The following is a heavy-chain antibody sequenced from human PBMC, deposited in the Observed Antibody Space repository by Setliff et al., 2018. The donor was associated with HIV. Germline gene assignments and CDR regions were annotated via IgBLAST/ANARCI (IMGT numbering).Heavy chain of an antibody. CDR2: INPSGGST. CDR1: GYTFTTYY. V-gene: IGHV1-46*01. D-gene: IGHD5-12*01. CDR3: ARVGERWLQFLDSPSYYMDV. Sequence: ASVKVSCKASGYTFTTYYIHWVRQAPGQGLEWLGVINPSGGSTSYAQKFQGRVTMTRGTSTGTVYMELRSLRSEDTAMYYCARVGERWLQFLDSPSYYMDVWGKGTTVTVSS. J-gene: IGHJ6*03.